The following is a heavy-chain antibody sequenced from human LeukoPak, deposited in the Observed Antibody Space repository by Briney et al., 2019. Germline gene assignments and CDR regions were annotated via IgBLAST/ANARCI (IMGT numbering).Heavy chain of an antibody. Sequence: GGSLRLSCAASGFTFSSYGMHWVRQAPGKGLEWVAVIWYDGSNKYYADSVKGRFTISRDNSKNTLYLQMNSLRAEDTAVYYCARSYYYGSGPFDPWGQGTLVTVSS. V-gene: IGHV3-33*01. CDR2: IWYDGSNK. CDR3: ARSYYYGSGPFDP. CDR1: GFTFSSYG. J-gene: IGHJ5*02. D-gene: IGHD3-10*01.